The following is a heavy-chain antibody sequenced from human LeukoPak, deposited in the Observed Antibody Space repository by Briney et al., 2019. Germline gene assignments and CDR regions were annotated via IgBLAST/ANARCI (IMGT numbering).Heavy chain of an antibody. CDR3: AKGGSYAPLDY. D-gene: IGHD1-26*01. V-gene: IGHV3-23*01. Sequence: PGGSLRLSCAASGFTFSNSAMTWVRQAPGKGLEWVSAISSSGSDTIYTDSVKDRFTISRDNSKNTLHLQMNTLRAEDTAVYYCAKGGSYAPLDYWGQGTLVTVSS. CDR2: ISSSGSDT. CDR1: GFTFSNSA. J-gene: IGHJ4*02.